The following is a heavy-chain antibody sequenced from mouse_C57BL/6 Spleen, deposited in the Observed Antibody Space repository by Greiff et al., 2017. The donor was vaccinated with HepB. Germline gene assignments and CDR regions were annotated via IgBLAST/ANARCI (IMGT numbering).Heavy chain of an antibody. Sequence: QVQLQQPGAELVKPGASVKLSCKASGYTFTSYWMHWVKQRPGQGLEWIGMIHPNSGSTNYNEKFKSKATLTVDKSSSTAYMQLSSLTSEDSAVYYCAREVITTVGYFDYWGQGTTLTVSS. CDR2: IHPNSGST. V-gene: IGHV1-64*01. CDR1: GYTFTSYW. D-gene: IGHD1-1*01. CDR3: AREVITTVGYFDY. J-gene: IGHJ2*01.